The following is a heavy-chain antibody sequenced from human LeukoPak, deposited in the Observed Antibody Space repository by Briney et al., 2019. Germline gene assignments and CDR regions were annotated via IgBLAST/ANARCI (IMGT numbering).Heavy chain of an antibody. CDR1: GGSISSDY. V-gene: IGHV4-59*01. J-gene: IGHJ6*02. D-gene: IGHD5-24*01. CDR2: IYYSGSA. Sequence: PSETLSLTCTVSGGSISSDYWNWIRQPPGKGLVWIGYIYYSGSATYNPSLNNRVTISVDRSKNQFSLRLSSVTAADTAVYYCARDPEMATPYYYGMDVWGQGTTVTVS. CDR3: ARDPEMATPYYYGMDV.